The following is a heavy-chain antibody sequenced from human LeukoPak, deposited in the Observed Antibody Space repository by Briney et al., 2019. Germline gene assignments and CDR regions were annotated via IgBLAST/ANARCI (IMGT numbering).Heavy chain of an antibody. J-gene: IGHJ3*02. Sequence: SETLSLTCTVSGGSISPYYWSWIRQPPGKGLEWIAYIYYSGSTNYNPSLKSRVTISVDTSKNQFSLKLSSVTAADTAVYYRARGNYHDSSGYYSDAFDIWGQGTMVTVSS. D-gene: IGHD3-22*01. CDR1: GGSISPYY. CDR2: IYYSGST. V-gene: IGHV4-59*01. CDR3: ARGNYHDSSGYYSDAFDI.